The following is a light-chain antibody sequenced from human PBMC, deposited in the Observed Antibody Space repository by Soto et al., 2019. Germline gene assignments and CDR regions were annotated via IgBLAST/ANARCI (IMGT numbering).Light chain of an antibody. CDR3: HQYCYSPFT. J-gene: IGKJ2*01. Sequence: EIVLSQSPGTLSLSPGDIATLSCRASQRVNTNYLPWYQQTPGQAPRLLIYVTYTRSTGIPDRFSASGFGADFIRTISRLAPADFAVYYCHQYCYSPFTFGQGTKV. V-gene: IGKV3-20*01. CDR1: QRVNTNY. CDR2: VTY.